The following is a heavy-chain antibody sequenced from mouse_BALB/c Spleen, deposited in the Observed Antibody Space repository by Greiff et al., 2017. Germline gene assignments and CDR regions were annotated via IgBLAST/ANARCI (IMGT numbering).Heavy chain of an antibody. Sequence: VQLHQSGAELVRPGTSVKVSCKASGYAFTNYLIEWVKQRPGQGLEWIGVINPGSGGTNYNEKFKGKATLTADKSSSTAYMQLSSLTSDDSAVYFCARSMTPYAMDYWGQGTSVTVSS. V-gene: IGHV1-54*03. CDR2: INPGSGGT. CDR3: ARSMTPYAMDY. D-gene: IGHD2-3*01. J-gene: IGHJ4*01. CDR1: GYAFTNYL.